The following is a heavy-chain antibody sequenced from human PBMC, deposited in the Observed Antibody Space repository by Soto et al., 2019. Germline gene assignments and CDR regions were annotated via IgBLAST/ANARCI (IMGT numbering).Heavy chain of an antibody. CDR2: IYHFGTT. V-gene: IGHV4-59*01. CDR3: ARGGRCRYRLDV. D-gene: IGHD2-2*01. J-gene: IGHJ6*02. Sequence: SETLSLTCSVSHGSLSPYDWSWIRQPPGKGLQWIGYIYHFGTTNYNPSLKSRVTISVDTSKNQLSLKLSSVTAADTAVYYCARGGRCRYRLDVWGQATTVP. CDR1: HGSLSPYD.